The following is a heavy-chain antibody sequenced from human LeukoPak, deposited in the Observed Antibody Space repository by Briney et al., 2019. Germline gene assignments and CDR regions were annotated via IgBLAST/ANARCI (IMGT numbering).Heavy chain of an antibody. V-gene: IGHV1-8*01. CDR2: MNPNSGNT. CDR3: AREWRYCSSTSCYRVPGGCYGMDV. J-gene: IGHJ6*02. CDR1: GYTFTSYD. Sequence: ASVKVSCKASGYTFTSYDINWVRQATGQGLEWMGWMNPNSGNTGYAQKFQGRVTMTRNTSISTAYMELSSLRSEDTAVYYCAREWRYCSSTSCYRVPGGCYGMDVWGQGTTVTVSS. D-gene: IGHD2-2*02.